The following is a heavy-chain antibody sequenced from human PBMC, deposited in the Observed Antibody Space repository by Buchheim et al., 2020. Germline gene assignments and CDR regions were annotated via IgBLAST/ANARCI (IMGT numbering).Heavy chain of an antibody. Sequence: VQLLESGGGLVQPGGSLRLSCAASGFTFTSYAMSWVRQAPGKGLEWVSGIRGSGGSTSYADSVKGRFTISRDTSKTTLYLQMNSLRAEDTAIYYCAKAASIAATLGWYFDLWGRGTL. CDR1: GFTFTSYA. V-gene: IGHV3-23*01. D-gene: IGHD6-6*01. J-gene: IGHJ2*01. CDR2: IRGSGGST. CDR3: AKAASIAATLGWYFDL.